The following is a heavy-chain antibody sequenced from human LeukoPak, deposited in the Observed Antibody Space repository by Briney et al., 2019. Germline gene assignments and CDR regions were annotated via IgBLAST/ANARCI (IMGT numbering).Heavy chain of an antibody. CDR1: GGSISSYY. CDR3: ASWGNTYYYDSSGYYLQ. J-gene: IGHJ4*02. Sequence: SETLSLTCTVSGGSISSYYWSWIRQPPGKGLEGIGYIYYSGSTNYNPSLKSRVTISVDTSKNQFSLKLSSVTAADTAVYYCASWGNTYYYDSSGYYLQWGQGTLVTVSS. CDR2: IYYSGST. D-gene: IGHD3-22*01. V-gene: IGHV4-59*08.